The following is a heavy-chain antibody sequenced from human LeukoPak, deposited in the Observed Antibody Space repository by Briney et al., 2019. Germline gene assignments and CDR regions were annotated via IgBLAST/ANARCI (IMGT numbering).Heavy chain of an antibody. CDR1: GGTFSSYA. J-gene: IGHJ3*02. Sequence: SVKVSCKASGGTFSSYAISWVRQAPGQGLEWMGRIIPILGIANYAQKFQGRVTITADKSTSTAYMELSSLRSEDTAVYYCAREIVGATTSDAFDIWGQGTMVTVSS. D-gene: IGHD1-26*01. CDR2: IIPILGIA. CDR3: AREIVGATTSDAFDI. V-gene: IGHV1-69*04.